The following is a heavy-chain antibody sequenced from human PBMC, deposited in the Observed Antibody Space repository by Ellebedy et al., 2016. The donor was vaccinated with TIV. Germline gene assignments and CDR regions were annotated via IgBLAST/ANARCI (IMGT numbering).Heavy chain of an antibody. CDR1: GYTFTSYG. Sequence: AASVKVSCKASGYTFTSYGISWVRQAPGQGLEWMGWISAYNGNTNYVQKLQGRVTMTTDTSTSTAYMELRSLRSDDTAVYYCARNTPMAEYFDYWGQGTLVTVSS. D-gene: IGHD5-18*01. J-gene: IGHJ4*02. CDR3: ARNTPMAEYFDY. CDR2: ISAYNGNT. V-gene: IGHV1-18*01.